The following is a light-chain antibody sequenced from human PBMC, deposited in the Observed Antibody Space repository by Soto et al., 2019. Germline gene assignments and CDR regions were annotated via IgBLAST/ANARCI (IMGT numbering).Light chain of an antibody. J-gene: IGKJ5*01. V-gene: IGKV2-30*02. CDR3: MQGTHWPIT. Sequence: VVMTQSPLSLPVTLGQPSSISSTSNQILIHSDGIAYFSWFQQRPGRSPRRLIDKVSNRDSGVPARFSGSGSGTDFALKSSRVEAEDVGVYYCMQGTHWPITFGQGTRLEIK. CDR2: KVS. CDR1: QILIHSDGIAY.